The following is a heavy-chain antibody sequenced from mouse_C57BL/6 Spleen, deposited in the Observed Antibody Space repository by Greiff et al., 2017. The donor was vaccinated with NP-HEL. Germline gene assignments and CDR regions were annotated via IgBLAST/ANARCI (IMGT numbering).Heavy chain of an antibody. V-gene: IGHV1-55*01. CDR1: GYTFTSYW. CDR3: ARIGGYGY. CDR2: IYPGSGST. Sequence: VQLQQPGAELVKPGASVKMSCKASGYTFTSYWITWVKQRPGQGLEWIGDIYPGSGSTNYNEKFKSKATLTVDKSSSTAYMQLSSLTSEYSAVYYCARIGGYGYWGQGTTLTVSS. D-gene: IGHD2-2*01. J-gene: IGHJ2*01.